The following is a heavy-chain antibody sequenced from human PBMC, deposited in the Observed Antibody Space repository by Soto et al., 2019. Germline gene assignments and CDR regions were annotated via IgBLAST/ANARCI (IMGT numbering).Heavy chain of an antibody. J-gene: IGHJ4*02. CDR3: AKYEFAVVVVASDY. CDR2: ISGSGGSI. CDR1: GFTFSSYA. D-gene: IGHD2-15*01. V-gene: IGHV3-23*01. Sequence: EVQLLESGGGLVQPGGSLRLSCAASGFTFSSYAMSWVRQAPGKGLEWVSAISGSGGSIYYADSVKGRFTISRDNSKNTLYLQMNSLRAEDTAVYYCAKYEFAVVVVASDYWGQGTLVTVSS.